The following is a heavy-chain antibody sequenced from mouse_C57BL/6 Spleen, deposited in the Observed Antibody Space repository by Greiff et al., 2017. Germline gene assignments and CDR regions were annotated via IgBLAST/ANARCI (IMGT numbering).Heavy chain of an antibody. Sequence: EVQLQESGTVLARPGASVKMSCKTSVYTFTSYWMPWVKQRPGQGLEWIGAIYPGNSDTSYNQKFKSKAKLTEVTSASTAYMELSSLTNEDSAVYYCTRDSTGVDYWGQGTTLTVSS. CDR3: TRDSTGVDY. J-gene: IGHJ2*01. CDR1: VYTFTSYW. D-gene: IGHD1-1*02. V-gene: IGHV1-5*01. CDR2: IYPGNSDT.